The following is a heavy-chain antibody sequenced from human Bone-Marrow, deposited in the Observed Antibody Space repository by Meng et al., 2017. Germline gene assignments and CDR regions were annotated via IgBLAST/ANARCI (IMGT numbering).Heavy chain of an antibody. V-gene: IGHV4-39*07. CDR3: ARDPASPYSSSWYYYYYGMDV. CDR1: GGSISSSSYY. CDR2: IYYSGST. J-gene: IGHJ6*02. Sequence: SETLSLTCTVSGGSISSSSYYWGWIRQPPGKGLEWIGSIYYSGSTYYNPSLKSRVTISVDTSKNQFSLKLSSVTAADTAVYYCARDPASPYSSSWYYYYYGMDVWGQGTTVTVSS. D-gene: IGHD6-13*01.